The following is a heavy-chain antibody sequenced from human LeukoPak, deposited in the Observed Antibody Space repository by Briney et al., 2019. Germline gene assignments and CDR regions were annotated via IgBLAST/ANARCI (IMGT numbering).Heavy chain of an antibody. J-gene: IGHJ4*02. CDR2: IYYSGST. V-gene: IGHV4-59*12. CDR1: GGSISSYY. Sequence: PSETLSLTCTVSGGSISSYYWSWIRQPPGKGLEWIGYIYYSGSTYYNPSLKSRVTISVDTSKNQFSLKLSSVTAADTAVYYCARGRTDSSGYYLRGDYFDYWGQGTLVTVSS. CDR3: ARGRTDSSGYYLRGDYFDY. D-gene: IGHD3-22*01.